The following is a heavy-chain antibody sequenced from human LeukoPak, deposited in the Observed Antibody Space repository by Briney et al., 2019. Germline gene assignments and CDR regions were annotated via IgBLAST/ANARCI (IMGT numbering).Heavy chain of an antibody. J-gene: IGHJ4*02. CDR3: ARGGYDLDY. Sequence: GASVKVSCKASGYTFTSYYMHWVRQAPGQGLEWMGIINPSGGSTSYAQKFQGRVTMTRDTSISTAYMELSRLTSDDTAVYYCARGGYDLDYWGQGTLVTVSS. CDR2: INPSGGST. D-gene: IGHD3-22*01. CDR1: GYTFTSYY. V-gene: IGHV1-46*01.